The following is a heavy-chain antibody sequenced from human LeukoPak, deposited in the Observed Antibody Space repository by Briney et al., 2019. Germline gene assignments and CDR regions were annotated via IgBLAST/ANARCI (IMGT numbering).Heavy chain of an antibody. D-gene: IGHD6-19*01. CDR1: EFTFSTYS. CDR2: ITGSGNDI. CDR3: AKDATGWARDN. J-gene: IGHJ4*02. Sequence: GGSLRLSCAASEFTFSTYSMRWGRQAPGRGLEWVSTITGSGNDIFYADSMKGRFTISRDNTKKSLYLQMNSLRREDTGVYYCAKDATGWARDNSGQGTLVTVSS. V-gene: IGHV3-21*01.